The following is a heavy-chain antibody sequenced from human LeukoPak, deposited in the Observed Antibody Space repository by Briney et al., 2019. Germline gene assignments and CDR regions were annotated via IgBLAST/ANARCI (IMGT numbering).Heavy chain of an antibody. J-gene: IGHJ4*02. D-gene: IGHD3-22*01. Sequence: ASVKVSCKASGGTFSSYAISWVRLAPGQGLEWMGGIIPIFGTANYAQKFQGRVTITADESTSTAYMELSSLRSEDTAVYYCAYRTYYYDSSGYYWPYWGQGTLVTVSS. V-gene: IGHV1-69*13. CDR3: AYRTYYYDSSGYYWPY. CDR2: IIPIFGTA. CDR1: GGTFSSYA.